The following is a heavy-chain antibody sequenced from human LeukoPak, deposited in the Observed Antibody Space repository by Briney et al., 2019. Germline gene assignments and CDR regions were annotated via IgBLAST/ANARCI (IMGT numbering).Heavy chain of an antibody. CDR1: GFTFNSYE. CDR3: AREDIRLDYFDY. V-gene: IGHV3-48*03. J-gene: IGHJ4*02. D-gene: IGHD6-19*01. CDR2: ISGSGVTM. Sequence: PGGSLRLSCAASGFTFNSYEMNWVRQAPGRGLEWVSYISGSGVTMYYADSVKGRFTISRDDAKNSLYLQMNSLRAEDTAVYYCAREDIRLDYFDYWGQGTLVTVSS.